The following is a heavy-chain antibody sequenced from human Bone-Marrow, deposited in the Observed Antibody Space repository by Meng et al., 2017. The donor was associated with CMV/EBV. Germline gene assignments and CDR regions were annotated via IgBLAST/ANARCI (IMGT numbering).Heavy chain of an antibody. D-gene: IGHD3-10*01. J-gene: IGHJ6*02. CDR3: ARAYGSGSSFCYSYGMDV. V-gene: IGHV4-39*07. CDR2: IYYSGST. Sequence: GALRLTCTVSGGSISSSSYYWGWIRQPPGKGLEWIGSIYYSGSTYYNPSLKSRVTISVDTSKNQFSLKLSSVTAADTAVYYCARAYGSGSSFCYSYGMDVWGQGTTVTVSS. CDR1: GGSISSSSYY.